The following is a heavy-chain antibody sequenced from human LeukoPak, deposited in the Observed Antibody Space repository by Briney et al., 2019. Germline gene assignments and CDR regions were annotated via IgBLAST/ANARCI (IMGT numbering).Heavy chain of an antibody. Sequence: PSETLSLTCTVSGGSIIGYYWSWFRQPPRKALEWIGWVHTSGSTEYNPSLESRITTSVDTSKNQVSLKLSSVTVADTAVYYCTREGYGSSGYYLDYWGQGTLVTVSS. J-gene: IGHJ4*02. D-gene: IGHD3-22*01. CDR3: TREGYGSSGYYLDY. V-gene: IGHV4-4*07. CDR1: GGSIIGYY. CDR2: VHTSGST.